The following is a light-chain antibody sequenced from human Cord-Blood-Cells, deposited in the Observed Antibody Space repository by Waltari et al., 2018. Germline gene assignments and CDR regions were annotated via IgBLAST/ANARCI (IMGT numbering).Light chain of an antibody. CDR1: SSDVGVYNY. CDR3: SSYAGSNNFDVV. V-gene: IGLV2-8*01. J-gene: IGLJ2*01. Sequence: QSALTQPPSASGPPGQSVTIPCTGTSSDVGVYNYVSWYQQHPGKAPKPMIYEVSKRPSGVPDRFSGSKSGNTASLTVSGLQAEDEADYYCSSYAGSNNFDVVFGGGTKLTVL. CDR2: EVS.